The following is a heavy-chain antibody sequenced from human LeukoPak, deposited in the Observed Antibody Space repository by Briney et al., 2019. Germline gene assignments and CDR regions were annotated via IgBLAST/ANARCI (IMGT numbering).Heavy chain of an antibody. CDR3: ARDVGARLPGY. CDR2: INHSGST. V-gene: IGHV4-34*01. Sequence: SETLSLTCAVYGGSLSGYYWSWIRQPPGKGLEWIGEINHSGSTNYNPSLKSRITISVDTSKNQFSLKLSSVTAADTAIYYCARDVGARLPGYWGQGILVTVSS. J-gene: IGHJ4*02. D-gene: IGHD6-6*01. CDR1: GGSLSGYY.